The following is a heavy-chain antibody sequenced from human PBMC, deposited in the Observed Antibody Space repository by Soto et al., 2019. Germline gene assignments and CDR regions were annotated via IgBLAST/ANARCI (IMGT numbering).Heavy chain of an antibody. Sequence: GGSLRLSCAASGFTFSSYWMSWVRQAPGKGLEWVANIKQDGSGKYYVDSVKGRFTISRDNAKNSLYLQMNSLRAEDTAVYYCATFGGVIGPDYWGQGTLVTVSS. CDR1: GFTFSSYW. CDR2: IKQDGSGK. J-gene: IGHJ4*02. CDR3: ATFGGVIGPDY. D-gene: IGHD3-16*02. V-gene: IGHV3-7*01.